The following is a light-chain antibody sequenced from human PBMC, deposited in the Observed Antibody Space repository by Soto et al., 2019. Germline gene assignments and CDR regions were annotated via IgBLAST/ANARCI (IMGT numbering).Light chain of an antibody. CDR2: GAS. CDR1: EAISSY. J-gene: IGKJ4*01. CDR3: QQYYTAAGT. Sequence: VYAGGVALLCCMAREAISSYLAWYQHKPGQAPRLLIYGASTRAPGIPARFSGSGSETEFTLTISSLQSEDAAVYYCQQYYTAAGTFGGGTKVDIK. V-gene: IGKV3-15*01.